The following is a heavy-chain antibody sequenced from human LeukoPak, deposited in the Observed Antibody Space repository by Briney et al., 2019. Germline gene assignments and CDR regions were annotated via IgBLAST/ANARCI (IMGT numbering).Heavy chain of an antibody. J-gene: IGHJ4*02. CDR3: ARDLAPAVVVPAAIRNPFAY. V-gene: IGHV1-2*02. D-gene: IGHD2-2*02. Sequence: ASVKVSCKASGYTFTGYYMHWVRQAPGQGLEWMGWINPNSCGTNYAQKFQGRVTMTRDTSISTAYMELSRLRSDDTAVYYCARDLAPAVVVPAAIRNPFAYWGQGTLVTVSS. CDR1: GYTFTGYY. CDR2: INPNSCGT.